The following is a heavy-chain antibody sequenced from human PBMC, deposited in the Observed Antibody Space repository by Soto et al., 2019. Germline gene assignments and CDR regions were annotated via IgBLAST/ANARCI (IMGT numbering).Heavy chain of an antibody. Sequence: RASVKVSCKASGYTFTSCAMHWVRQAPGQRLEWMGWINAGNGNTKYSQKFQGRVTITRDTSASTAYMELSSPRSEDTAVYYCARDLGVSGDYWGQGTLVTVSS. V-gene: IGHV1-3*01. J-gene: IGHJ4*02. CDR2: INAGNGNT. CDR3: ARDLGVSGDY. D-gene: IGHD3-10*01. CDR1: GYTFTSCA.